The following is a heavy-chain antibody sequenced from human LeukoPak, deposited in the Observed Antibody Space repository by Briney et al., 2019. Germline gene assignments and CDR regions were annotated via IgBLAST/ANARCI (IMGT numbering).Heavy chain of an antibody. CDR2: IYYSGST. Sequence: SQTLSLTCTVSGGSISSGGYYWRWIRQHPGKGLEWIGYIYYSGSTYYNPSLKSRVAISVDTSKNQFSLKLSSVTAADTAVYYCARAGGFFSPFGYWGQGTLVTVSS. CDR1: GGSISSGGYY. J-gene: IGHJ4*02. D-gene: IGHD3-3*01. CDR3: ARAGGFFSPFGY. V-gene: IGHV4-31*03.